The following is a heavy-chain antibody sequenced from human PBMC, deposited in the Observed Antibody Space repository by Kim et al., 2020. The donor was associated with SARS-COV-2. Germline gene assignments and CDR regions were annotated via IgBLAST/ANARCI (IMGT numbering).Heavy chain of an antibody. CDR3: ARDQSIMITFGGADAFDI. D-gene: IGHD3-16*01. CDR1: GYTFTSYG. V-gene: IGHV1-18*04. Sequence: ASVKVSCKASGYTFTSYGISWVRQAPGQGLEWMGWISAYNGNTNYAQKLQGRVTMTTDTSTSTAYMELRSLRSDDTAVYYCARDQSIMITFGGADAFDIWGQGTMVTVSS. J-gene: IGHJ3*02. CDR2: ISAYNGNT.